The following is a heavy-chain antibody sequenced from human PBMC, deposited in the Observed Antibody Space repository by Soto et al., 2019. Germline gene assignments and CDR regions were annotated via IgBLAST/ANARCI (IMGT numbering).Heavy chain of an antibody. Sequence: QVQLVQSGAEVKKPGSSVKVSCKASGGTFSSYTISWVRQAPGQGLEWMGRIIPILGIANYAQKFQGRVTITADKSTKTAYMELGSLGAEDTAVYYWARKVVGILSYMDVWGKGTTVTVSS. J-gene: IGHJ6*03. V-gene: IGHV1-69*02. CDR2: IIPILGIA. CDR3: ARKVVGILSYMDV. CDR1: GGTFSSYT. D-gene: IGHD2-15*01.